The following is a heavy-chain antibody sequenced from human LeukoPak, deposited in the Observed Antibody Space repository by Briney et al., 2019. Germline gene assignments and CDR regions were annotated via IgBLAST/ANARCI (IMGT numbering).Heavy chain of an antibody. J-gene: IGHJ5*02. Sequence: GGSLRLSCAASGFTFSSYAMSWVRQAPGKGLEWVSGISGSGGSTYYADSVKGRFTISRDNSKNMLYVQMNSLRAEGTAVYYCAKEPYGDYVGNWCDPWGQGTLVTVSS. D-gene: IGHD4-17*01. CDR1: GFTFSSYA. CDR2: ISGSGGST. V-gene: IGHV3-23*01. CDR3: AKEPYGDYVGNWCDP.